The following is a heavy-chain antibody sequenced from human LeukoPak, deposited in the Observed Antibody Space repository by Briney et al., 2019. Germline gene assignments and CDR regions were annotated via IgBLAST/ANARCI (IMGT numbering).Heavy chain of an antibody. V-gene: IGHV1-69*05. J-gene: IGHJ5*02. CDR2: IIPIFGTA. CDR1: GGTFSSYA. D-gene: IGHD2-2*01. CDR3: ASDIVVVPAGIGDNWFDP. Sequence: SVKVSCKASGGTFSSYAISWVRQAPGQGLEWMGRIIPIFGTANYAQKFQGRVTITTDESTSTAYMELNSLRSEDTAVYYCASDIVVVPAGIGDNWFDPWGQGTLVTVSS.